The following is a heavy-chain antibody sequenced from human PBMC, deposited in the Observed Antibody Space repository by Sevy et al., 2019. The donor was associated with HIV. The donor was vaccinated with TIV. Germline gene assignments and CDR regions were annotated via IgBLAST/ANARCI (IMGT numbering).Heavy chain of an antibody. D-gene: IGHD3-10*01. J-gene: IGHJ4*02. Sequence: SETLSITCVVYGGSFSGYYWSWIRQPPGKGLEWIGEINHSGSTNYNPSLKSRVTISVDTSKNQFSLKLSSVTAADTAVYYCARGRGTMVRGVMITRGQGTLVTVSS. CDR2: INHSGST. CDR3: ARGRGTMVRGVMIT. CDR1: GGSFSGYY. V-gene: IGHV4-34*01.